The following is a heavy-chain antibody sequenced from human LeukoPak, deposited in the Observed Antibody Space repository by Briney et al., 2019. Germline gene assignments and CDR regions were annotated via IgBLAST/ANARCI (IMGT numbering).Heavy chain of an antibody. CDR2: ISGSGGST. CDR3: AKTRIAVAGPYYFDY. D-gene: IGHD6-19*01. Sequence: GESLRLSCAASGFTFSSYAMSWVRQAPGKGLEWVSAISGSGGSTYYADSVKGRFTISRDNSKNTLFLQMNSLRAEDTAVYYCAKTRIAVAGPYYFDYWGQGTLVTVSS. CDR1: GFTFSSYA. J-gene: IGHJ4*02. V-gene: IGHV3-23*01.